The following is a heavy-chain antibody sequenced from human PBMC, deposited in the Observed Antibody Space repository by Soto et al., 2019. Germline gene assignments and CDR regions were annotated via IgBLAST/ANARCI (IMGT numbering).Heavy chain of an antibody. Sequence: SETLSLTCTVSGDSVRNDYNSCIRQPPWKGLEWIGYISYSGSLKYNPSLKSRVTISVDTSTNQFSLKLRSVTAADTAVYYCARGRDGDYFEYWGNGTLVTASS. CDR3: ARGRDGDYFEY. J-gene: IGHJ4*01. CDR2: ISYSGSL. D-gene: IGHD4-17*01. V-gene: IGHV4-59*02. CDR1: GDSVRNDY.